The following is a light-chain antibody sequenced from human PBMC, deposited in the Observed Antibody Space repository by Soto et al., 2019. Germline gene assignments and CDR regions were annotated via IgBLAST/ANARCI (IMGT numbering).Light chain of an antibody. Sequence: SQMTQSPSTLSGSVGDRVTITCRASQTISGWLAWYQQKPGKAPKLLIYKASTLKSGVPSRFSGSGSGTEFTLTISSLQPDDFATYYCQHYNSYSEAFGQGTKVDIK. CDR1: QTISGW. CDR2: KAS. V-gene: IGKV1-5*03. J-gene: IGKJ1*01. CDR3: QHYNSYSEA.